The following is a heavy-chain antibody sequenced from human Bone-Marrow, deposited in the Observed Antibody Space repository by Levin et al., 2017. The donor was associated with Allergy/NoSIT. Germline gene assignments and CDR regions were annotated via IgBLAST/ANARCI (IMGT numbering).Heavy chain of an antibody. D-gene: IGHD5-18*01. Sequence: LRLSCIVSGGSISSGGSSWAWMRQAPGKGLEWIGYIYHDGGSYYNPFLQSRVSISVDRSKNQFSLRLTSVTAADTAVYFCARDRGYSYGTHWFDPWGQGILVNVSP. CDR2: IYHDGGS. CDR1: GGSISSGGSS. CDR3: ARDRGYSYGTHWFDP. J-gene: IGHJ5*02. V-gene: IGHV4-30-2*01.